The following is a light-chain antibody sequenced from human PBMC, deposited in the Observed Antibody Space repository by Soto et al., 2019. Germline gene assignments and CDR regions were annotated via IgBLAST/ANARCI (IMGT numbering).Light chain of an antibody. V-gene: IGKV1-5*01. J-gene: IGKJ1*01. CDR2: DAS. Sequence: DIQMTQSPSTLSASVGERVTITCRASQSISSWLAWYQQKPGKAPKLLIYDASNLESGVPSRFSGSGSGTDFTLTISTLQPEDFATYYCQQLNTYPWTFGQGTKVDI. CDR3: QQLNTYPWT. CDR1: QSISSW.